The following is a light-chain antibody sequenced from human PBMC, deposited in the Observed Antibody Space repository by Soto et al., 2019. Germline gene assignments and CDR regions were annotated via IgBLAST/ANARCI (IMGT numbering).Light chain of an antibody. CDR3: QHYSNWPPT. Sequence: EMVMTQSPATLSVSPGERVTLSCRASESVHSNLAWYQQKPGQGPSLLIYYASTRVTGVPDRFSGSGSGTEFTLTVSSLQSEDCGVYYCQHYSNWPPTFEPGNKVEIK. CDR1: ESVHSN. J-gene: IGKJ3*01. CDR2: YAS. V-gene: IGKV3-15*01.